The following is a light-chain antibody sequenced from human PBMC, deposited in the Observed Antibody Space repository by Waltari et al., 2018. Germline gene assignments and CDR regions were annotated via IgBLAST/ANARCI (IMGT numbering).Light chain of an antibody. CDR2: DVS. Sequence: QSALTQPASVSGSPGQSITISCTGTSSDVGFYKYFSWYQQHPGKAPKLIIYDVSERPSGVSDRFSGSKSGNTASLTISGLQAEDEADYYCNSYAGSSSWVFGGGTKLTVL. CDR3: NSYAGSSSWV. V-gene: IGLV2-14*01. J-gene: IGLJ3*02. CDR1: SSDVGFYKY.